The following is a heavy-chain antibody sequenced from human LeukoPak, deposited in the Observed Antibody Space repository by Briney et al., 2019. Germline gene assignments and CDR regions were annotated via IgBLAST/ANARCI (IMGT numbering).Heavy chain of an antibody. Sequence: SETLSLTCIVSGGSISSYSWNWIRQSPGKGLEWVGYISHSGTTSYNSSLKSRATISVDTSKNQLSLKLTSVTAADTAVYYCARWDDSAWGFGNWGPGTLVTVSS. CDR1: GGSISSYS. CDR3: ARWDDSAWGFGN. CDR2: ISHSGTT. J-gene: IGHJ4*02. V-gene: IGHV4-59*08. D-gene: IGHD6-19*01.